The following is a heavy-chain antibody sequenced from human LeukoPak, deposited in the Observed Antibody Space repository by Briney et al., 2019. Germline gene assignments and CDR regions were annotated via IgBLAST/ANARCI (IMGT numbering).Heavy chain of an antibody. D-gene: IGHD3-10*01. CDR1: GFTFSSYE. Sequence: GGSLRLSCAASGFTFSSYEMNWVRPAPGRGLEWVSYISSSGSTIYYAHSVKGRFTISRDNAKNSLYLQMNSLRAEDTAVYYCAKDLMRNRWFGESWSEGTLVTVP. CDR3: AKDLMRNRWFGES. J-gene: IGHJ5*02. CDR2: ISSSGSTI. V-gene: IGHV3-48*03.